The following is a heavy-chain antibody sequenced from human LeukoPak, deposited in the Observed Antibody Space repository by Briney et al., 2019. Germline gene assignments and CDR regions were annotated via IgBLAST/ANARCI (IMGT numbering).Heavy chain of an antibody. CDR2: IHYSGST. V-gene: IGHV4-59*01. CDR1: GGSISSYY. J-gene: IGHJ6*02. D-gene: IGHD1-14*01. Sequence: KPSETLSLTCTVSGGSISSYYWSWIRQPPGKGLEWIGYIHYSGSTNYNPSLKSRVTISVDTSKNQFSLKLSSVTAADTAVYYCARRNKGQADVWGQGTTVIVSS. CDR3: ARRNKGQADV.